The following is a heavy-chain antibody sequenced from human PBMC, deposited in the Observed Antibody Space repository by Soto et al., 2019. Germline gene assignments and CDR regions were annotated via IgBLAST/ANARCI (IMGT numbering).Heavy chain of an antibody. CDR1: GGTFSSYA. CDR2: IIPILGIA. Sequence: GASVKVSCKASGGTFSSYAISWVRQAPGQGLEWMGRIIPILGIANYAQKFQGRVTITADESTSTAYMELSSLRSEDTAVYYCARVPLTGTTPQYYFDYWGQGTLVTVSS. D-gene: IGHD1-20*01. V-gene: IGHV1-69*04. CDR3: ARVPLTGTTPQYYFDY. J-gene: IGHJ4*02.